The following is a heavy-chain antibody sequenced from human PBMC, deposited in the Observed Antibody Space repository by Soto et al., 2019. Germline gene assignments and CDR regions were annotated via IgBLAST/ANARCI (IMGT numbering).Heavy chain of an antibody. CDR1: GGSISSGGYY. V-gene: IGHV4-31*03. J-gene: IGHJ4*02. Sequence: QVQLQESGPGLVKPSQTLSLTCTVSGGSISSGGYYWSWIRQHPGKGLEWIGYIYYSGSTYYNPSFKSRVTISVDTSKNQCSLKLSSVTAADTAVYYCARVRREVVLAAIIATDFDSWGQGTLVTVSS. CDR2: IYYSGST. CDR3: ARVRREVVLAAIIATDFDS. D-gene: IGHD2-2*02.